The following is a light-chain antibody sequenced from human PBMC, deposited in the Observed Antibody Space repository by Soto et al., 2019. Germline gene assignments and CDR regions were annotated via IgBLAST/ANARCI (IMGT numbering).Light chain of an antibody. CDR3: QHRGRWPRT. J-gene: IGKJ2*01. CDR2: GAS. Sequence: EIVLTQSPATLSLSPGERATLSCRASQSVNDYLAWYQQKPGQAPRLLIYGASNRATGIPVRFSGSGSGTDFTLTISSLEPEDFSVYYCQHRGRWPRTFGQGTKLEIK. CDR1: QSVNDY. V-gene: IGKV3-11*01.